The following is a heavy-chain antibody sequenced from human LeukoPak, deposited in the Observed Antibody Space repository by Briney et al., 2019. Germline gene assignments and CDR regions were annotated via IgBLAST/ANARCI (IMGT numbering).Heavy chain of an antibody. D-gene: IGHD3-22*01. CDR3: ARDYYDSSGYSSFDY. Sequence: GGSLRLSCAASGFTFSNYGMHWVRQAPGKGLEWVAVIWYDGSNKYYGDSVKGRFTISRDNSKNTLYLQMNSLRAEDTALYHCARDYYDSSGYSSFDYWGQGTLVTVSS. CDR2: IWYDGSNK. J-gene: IGHJ4*02. CDR1: GFTFSNYG. V-gene: IGHV3-33*01.